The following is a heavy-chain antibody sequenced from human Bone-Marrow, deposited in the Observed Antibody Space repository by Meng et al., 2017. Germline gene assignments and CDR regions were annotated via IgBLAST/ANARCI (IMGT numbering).Heavy chain of an antibody. CDR3: AASYGDYLDY. J-gene: IGHJ4*02. CDR2: INQDGSVK. V-gene: IGHV3-7*01. Sequence: GGSLRLSCAASGFPFINYWMTWVRQAPGKGLEWVVNINQDGSVKYFVDSAKGRFTISRDNAKNSLYLQMNSLRVEDTAVYYCAASYGDYLDYWGQGTLVTVSS. D-gene: IGHD4-17*01. CDR1: GFPFINYW.